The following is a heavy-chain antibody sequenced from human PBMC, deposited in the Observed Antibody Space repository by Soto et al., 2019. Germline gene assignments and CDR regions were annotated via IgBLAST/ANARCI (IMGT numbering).Heavy chain of an antibody. Sequence: SETLSLTCNVSGGSISSGCYYWSWIRQHPGKGLEWIGYIYYSGSTSYTPSLKSRVTISVDTSKNQFSLKLSSVTAADTSVYDCARGITICGGVTPRWFDPWGQGTLV. CDR2: IYYSGST. J-gene: IGHJ5*02. D-gene: IGHD3-3*01. CDR1: GGSISSGCYY. V-gene: IGHV4-31*03. CDR3: ARGITICGGVTPRWFDP.